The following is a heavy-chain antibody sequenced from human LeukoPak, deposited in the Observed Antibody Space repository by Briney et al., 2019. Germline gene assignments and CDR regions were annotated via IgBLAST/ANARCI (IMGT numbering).Heavy chain of an antibody. J-gene: IGHJ4*02. CDR1: GYRFTSYW. CDR2: IYSGDSDT. CDR3: ARRLLGYCSGGSSEYYFDY. V-gene: IGHV5-51*01. Sequence: GESLKISCKGSGYRFTSYWIGWVRQMPGKGLEWRGIIYSGDSDTRYSPSFQGRVTISADKSISTAYLQWSSLKASDTAMYYCARRLLGYCSGGSSEYYFDYWGQGTLVTVSS. D-gene: IGHD2-15*01.